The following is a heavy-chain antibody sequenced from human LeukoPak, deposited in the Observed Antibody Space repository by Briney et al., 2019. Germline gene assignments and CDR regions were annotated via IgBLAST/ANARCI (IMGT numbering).Heavy chain of an antibody. CDR3: AKDLRRAYYYGSGSYFDY. CDR2: ISGSGGAT. Sequence: GGSLRLSCAASGFTFSTYGMSWVRQAPGKGLEWVSAISGSGGATHYADSVKGRFTISRDNSKNTLYLQMNSLRAEDTAVYYCAKDLRRAYYYGSGSYFDYWGQGTLVTVSS. D-gene: IGHD3-10*01. V-gene: IGHV3-23*01. J-gene: IGHJ4*02. CDR1: GFTFSTYG.